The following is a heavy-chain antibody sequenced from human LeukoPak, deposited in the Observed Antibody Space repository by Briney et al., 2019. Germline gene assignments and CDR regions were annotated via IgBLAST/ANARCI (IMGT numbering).Heavy chain of an antibody. D-gene: IGHD5-24*01. J-gene: IGHJ4*02. Sequence: GGSLRLSCAASGFTFSSYSMNWVRQAPGKGLEWVSYISSSSSTIYYADSVKGRFTISRDNAKNSLYLQMNSLRAEDTAVYYCARDGYNYVFDYWGQGTLVTVSS. CDR1: GFTFSSYS. CDR2: ISSSSSTI. CDR3: ARDGYNYVFDY. V-gene: IGHV3-48*04.